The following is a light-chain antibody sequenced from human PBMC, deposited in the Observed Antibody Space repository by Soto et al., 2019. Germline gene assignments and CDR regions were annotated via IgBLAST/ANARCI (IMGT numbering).Light chain of an antibody. V-gene: IGKV1-5*01. Sequence: DIQMTQSPSTLSASVGDRVTITWRASQSISSWLAWYQQKPGKAPKLLIYDASSLESGVPSRFSGSGSGTEFTLTISSLQPDDFATYYCLQDHIYPWTFGQGTKVDVK. CDR1: QSISSW. CDR2: DAS. CDR3: LQDHIYPWT. J-gene: IGKJ1*01.